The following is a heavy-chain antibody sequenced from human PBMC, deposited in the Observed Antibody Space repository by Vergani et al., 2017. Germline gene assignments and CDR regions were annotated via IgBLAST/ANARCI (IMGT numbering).Heavy chain of an antibody. CDR1: GFTFNHYA. CDR2: ISGSGGST. V-gene: IGHV3-23*01. CDR3: AKSNPRNSGYDYLYYYHAMDV. D-gene: IGHD5-12*01. Sequence: EVQLLESGGDLVQPGGSLRLSCAASGFTFNHYAMNWVRQAPGKGLEWVSGISGSGGSTYYAGSLKGRFTIYRDSSKKTLYLQMNSLSAGDTAVYYCAKSNPRNSGYDYLYYYHAMDVWGQGTTVTVSS. J-gene: IGHJ6*02.